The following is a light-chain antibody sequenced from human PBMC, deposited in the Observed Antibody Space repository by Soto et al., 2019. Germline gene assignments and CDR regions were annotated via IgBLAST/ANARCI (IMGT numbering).Light chain of an antibody. Sequence: DIQMTQPPSSLSASVGDRVTITCRASQSISSYLNWYQQKPGKAPKLLIFAASSLQSGVPSRFSGSRSGPDFTLTISCLQSEDFATYYCQQYYSYPRTFGQGTKVDIK. V-gene: IGKV1-39*01. CDR2: AAS. CDR1: QSISSY. J-gene: IGKJ1*01. CDR3: QQYYSYPRT.